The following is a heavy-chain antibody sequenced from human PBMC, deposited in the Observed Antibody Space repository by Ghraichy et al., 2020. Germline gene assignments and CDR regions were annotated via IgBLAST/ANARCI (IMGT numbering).Heavy chain of an antibody. CDR2: ISGSGGST. CDR1: GFTFSSYA. CDR3: AKLYSSSWYELGY. V-gene: IGHV3-23*01. Sequence: LSLTCAASGFTFSSYAMSWVRQAPGKGLEWVSAISGSGGSTYYADSVKGRFTISRDNSKNTLYLQMNSLRAEDTAVYYCAKLYSSSWYELGYWGQGTLVTVSS. J-gene: IGHJ4*02. D-gene: IGHD6-13*01.